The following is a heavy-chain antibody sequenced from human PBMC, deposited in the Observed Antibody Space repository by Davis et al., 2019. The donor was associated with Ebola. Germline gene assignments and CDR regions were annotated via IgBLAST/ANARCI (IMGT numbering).Heavy chain of an antibody. J-gene: IGHJ6*03. CDR1: GFTFSSYA. Sequence: PGGSLRLSCAASGFTFSSYAMSWVRQAPGKGLEWVSVISDGGFDTYYADSVKGRFTISRDNSKNTLFLQMNSLRAEDTAVYYCARGFAYCGGDCSSLSYYYYMDVWGKGTTVTVSS. V-gene: IGHV3-23*01. CDR3: ARGFAYCGGDCSSLSYYYYMDV. D-gene: IGHD2-21*01. CDR2: ISDGGFDT.